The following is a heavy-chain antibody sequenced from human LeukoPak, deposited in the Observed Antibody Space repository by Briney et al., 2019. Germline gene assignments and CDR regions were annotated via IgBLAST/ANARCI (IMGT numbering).Heavy chain of an antibody. D-gene: IGHD3-16*02. Sequence: GGSLRLSCAASGFTFRNYWMHWVRQAPGEGLVWVSRFNGYGNSTNYAASVKGRYTISRDNDKNTLYLQMNSLRVEDTAVYYCSVGVITGTFHIWGQGTMVTVSS. V-gene: IGHV3-74*01. CDR1: GFTFRNYW. CDR3: SVGVITGTFHI. CDR2: FNGYGNST. J-gene: IGHJ3*02.